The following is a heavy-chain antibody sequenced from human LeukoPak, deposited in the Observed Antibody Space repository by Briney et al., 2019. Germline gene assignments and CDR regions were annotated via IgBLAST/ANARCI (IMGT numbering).Heavy chain of an antibody. CDR1: GYTFTGYY. CDR3: ARDLVPYYYGSGSSNWFDP. J-gene: IGHJ5*02. D-gene: IGHD3-10*01. CDR2: INPNSGGT. Sequence: GASVKVSCKASGYTFTGYYMHWVRQAPGQGLEWMGWINPNSGGTNYAQKLQGRVTMTTDTSTSTAYMELRSLRSDDTAVYYCARDLVPYYYGSGSSNWFDPWGQGTLVTVSS. V-gene: IGHV1-2*02.